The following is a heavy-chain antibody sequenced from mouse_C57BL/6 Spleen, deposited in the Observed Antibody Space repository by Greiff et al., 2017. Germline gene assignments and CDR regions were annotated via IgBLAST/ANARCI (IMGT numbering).Heavy chain of an antibody. CDR3: ARGYGSSYAYFDY. J-gene: IGHJ2*01. CDR1: GYSITSGYY. D-gene: IGHD1-1*01. Sequence: EVQLVESGPGLVKPSQSLSLTCSVTGYSITSGYYWNWIRQFPGNKLEWMGYISYDGSNNYNPSLKNRISITRDTSKNQFFLKLNSVTTEDTATYYCARGYGSSYAYFDYWGQGTTLTVSS. V-gene: IGHV3-6*01. CDR2: ISYDGSN.